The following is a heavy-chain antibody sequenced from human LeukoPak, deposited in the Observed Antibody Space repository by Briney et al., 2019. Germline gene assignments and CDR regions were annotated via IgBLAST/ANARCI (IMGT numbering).Heavy chain of an antibody. V-gene: IGHV3-7*01. J-gene: IGHJ4*02. CDR3: ARDRWGPRSNRAHLDY. Sequence: GGSLRLSCAASGFNFSSYWMSWVRQAPGKGLEWVANIKQDGSEKYYVDSVKGRFTISRDNAKNSLYLQMNSLRAEDTAVYYCARDRWGPRSNRAHLDYWGQGTLVTVSS. D-gene: IGHD2-21*02. CDR2: IKQDGSEK. CDR1: GFNFSSYW.